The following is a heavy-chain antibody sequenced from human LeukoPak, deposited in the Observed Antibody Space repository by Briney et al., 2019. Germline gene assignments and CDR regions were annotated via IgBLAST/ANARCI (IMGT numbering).Heavy chain of an antibody. Sequence: GASVKVSCKASGYTFTGYYMHWVRQAPGQGLEWMGWINPNSGGTNYAQKFQGRVTMTRDTSISTAYMELSRLRSDDTAVYYCARETYYGNTYCGGDCYSSYFDYWGQGTLVTVSS. D-gene: IGHD2-21*02. V-gene: IGHV1-2*02. CDR2: INPNSGGT. CDR1: GYTFTGYY. CDR3: ARETYYGNTYCGGDCYSSYFDY. J-gene: IGHJ4*02.